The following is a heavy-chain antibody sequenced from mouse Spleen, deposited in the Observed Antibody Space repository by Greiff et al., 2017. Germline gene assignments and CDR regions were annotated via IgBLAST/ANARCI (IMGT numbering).Heavy chain of an antibody. D-gene: IGHD3-3*01. CDR2: INPGSGGT. Sequence: VQLQQSGAELVRPGTSVKVSCKASGYAFTNYLIEWVKQRPGQGLEWIGVINPGSGGTNYNEKFKGKATLTADKSSSTAYMQLSSLTSEDSAVYFCARSRDVGAMDYWGQGTSVTVSS. J-gene: IGHJ4*01. CDR1: GYAFTNYL. CDR3: ARSRDVGAMDY. V-gene: IGHV1-54*01.